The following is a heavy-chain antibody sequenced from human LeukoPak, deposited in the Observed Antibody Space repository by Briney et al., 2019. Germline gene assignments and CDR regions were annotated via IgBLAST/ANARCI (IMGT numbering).Heavy chain of an antibody. J-gene: IGHJ5*02. D-gene: IGHD6-25*01. V-gene: IGHV1-18*03. CDR3: AREVSYSSVAWFDP. CDR2: ISAYNGNT. Sequence: ASVKVSCKASGYTFTSYGISWVRQAPGQGLEWMGWISAYNGNTNYAQKLQGRVTMTTDTSASTAYMELSSLRSEDMAVYYCAREVSYSSVAWFDPWGQGTLVTFSS. CDR1: GYTFTSYG.